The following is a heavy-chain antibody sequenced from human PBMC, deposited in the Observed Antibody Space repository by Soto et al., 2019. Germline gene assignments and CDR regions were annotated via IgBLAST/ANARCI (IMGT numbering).Heavy chain of an antibody. D-gene: IGHD3-9*01. V-gene: IGHV4-39*07. Sequence: PSETLSLTCTVSGGSISSGDYYWNWIRQPPGKGLEWIGEINHSGSTNYNPSLKSRVTISVDTSKNQFSLKLSSVTAADTAVYYCARRYFDWLLSGRSWFYPWGQGTLVTVSS. CDR1: GGSISSGDYY. CDR3: ARRYFDWLLSGRSWFYP. J-gene: IGHJ5*02. CDR2: INHSGST.